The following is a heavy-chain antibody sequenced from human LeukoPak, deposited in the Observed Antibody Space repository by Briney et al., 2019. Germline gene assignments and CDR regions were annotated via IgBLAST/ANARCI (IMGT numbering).Heavy chain of an antibody. V-gene: IGHV3-48*04. CDR2: ISGSSSTI. J-gene: IGHJ4*02. CDR3: ARDPPNNGYDFDY. Sequence: GGSLRLSCAASGFTFSSYTMNWVRQAPGKGLEWLSYISGSSSTIYYAESVKGRFTISRDNAKNSLYLQMNSLRAEDTAVYYCARDPPNNGYDFDYWGQGILVTVSS. CDR1: GFTFSSYT. D-gene: IGHD3-22*01.